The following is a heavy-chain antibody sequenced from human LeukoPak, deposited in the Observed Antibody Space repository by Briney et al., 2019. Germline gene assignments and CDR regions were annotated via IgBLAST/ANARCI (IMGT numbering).Heavy chain of an antibody. CDR3: ARVGGSGSYSYYYYYMDV. Sequence: ASVKVSCKASGYTFTSYGISWVRQAPGQGLEWMGWISAYNGNTNYAQKLQGRVTMTTDTSTSTAYMELRSLRSDDTAVYYCARVGGSGSYSYYYYYMDVWGKGTTVTVSS. D-gene: IGHD3-10*01. J-gene: IGHJ6*03. V-gene: IGHV1-18*01. CDR1: GYTFTSYG. CDR2: ISAYNGNT.